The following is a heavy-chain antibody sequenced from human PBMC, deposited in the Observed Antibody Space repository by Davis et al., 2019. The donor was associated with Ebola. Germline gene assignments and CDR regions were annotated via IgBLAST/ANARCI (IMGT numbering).Heavy chain of an antibody. J-gene: IGHJ6*04. V-gene: IGHV4-4*02. CDR3: ARAGLWFGEFYYYYGMDV. CDR2: IYHSGST. CDR1: GGSISSSNW. D-gene: IGHD3-10*01. Sequence: MPSETLSLTCAVSGGSISSSNWWRWVRQPPGKGLEWIGEIYHSGSTNYNPSLKSRVTISVDKSKNQFSLKLSSVTAADTAVYYCARAGLWFGEFYYYYGMDVWGKGTTVTVSS.